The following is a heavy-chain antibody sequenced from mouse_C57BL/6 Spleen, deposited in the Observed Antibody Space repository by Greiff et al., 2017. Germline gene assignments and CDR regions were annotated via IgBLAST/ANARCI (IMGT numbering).Heavy chain of an antibody. D-gene: IGHD2-4*01. CDR3: TPYDCDGDYYAMDY. V-gene: IGHV1-15*01. Sequence: VQLQESGAELVRPGASVTLSCTASGYTFTDYEMHWVKQTPVHGLEWIGAIDPETGGTAYNQKFKGKAILTADKSSSTAYMELRSLTSEDSAVYYCTPYDCDGDYYAMDYWGQGTSVTVSS. CDR2: IDPETGGT. J-gene: IGHJ4*01. CDR1: GYTFTDYE.